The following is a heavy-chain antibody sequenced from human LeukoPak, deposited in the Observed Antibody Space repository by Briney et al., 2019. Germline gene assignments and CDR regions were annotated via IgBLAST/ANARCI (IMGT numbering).Heavy chain of an antibody. CDR1: GFTGSNNY. Sequence: PGGSLRLSCAASGFTGSNNYMSWVRQAPGKGLEWVSAIHSSGGTHYADSVKGRFTISRDNSKNTVYLQMRNLRVEHTAVYYCAKVVAGNIDYYFDYWGQGILVAVSS. V-gene: IGHV3-53*01. J-gene: IGHJ4*02. D-gene: IGHD2/OR15-2a*01. CDR2: IHSSGGT. CDR3: AKVVAGNIDYYFDY.